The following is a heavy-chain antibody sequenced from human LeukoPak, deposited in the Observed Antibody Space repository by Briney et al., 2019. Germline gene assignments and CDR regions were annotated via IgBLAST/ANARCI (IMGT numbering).Heavy chain of an antibody. Sequence: GGSLRLSCAASGFTVSSNYMSWVRQAPGKGLEWVSVIYSGGSTYYADSVKGRFTISRDNSKNTLYLQMNSLRAEDTAVYYCAKDQWELLSGGGRYDFDYWGQGTLVTVSS. CDR2: IYSGGST. CDR3: AKDQWELLSGGGRYDFDY. CDR1: GFTVSSNY. V-gene: IGHV3-66*02. D-gene: IGHD1-26*01. J-gene: IGHJ4*02.